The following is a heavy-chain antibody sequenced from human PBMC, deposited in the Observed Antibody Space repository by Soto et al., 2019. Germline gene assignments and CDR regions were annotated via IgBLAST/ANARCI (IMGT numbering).Heavy chain of an antibody. J-gene: IGHJ5*02. CDR2: ISGSGGST. D-gene: IGHD4-17*01. CDR3: AKVHDGDYFYGGANWFDP. Sequence: GGSLRLSCAASGFTFSSYAMSWVRQAPGKGLEWVSAISGSGGSTYYADSVKGRFTISRDNSKNTLYLQMNSLRAEDTAVYYFAKVHDGDYFYGGANWFDPWGQGTLVTVSS. CDR1: GFTFSSYA. V-gene: IGHV3-23*01.